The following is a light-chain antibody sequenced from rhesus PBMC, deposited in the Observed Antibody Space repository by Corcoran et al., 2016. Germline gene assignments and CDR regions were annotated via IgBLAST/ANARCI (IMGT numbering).Light chain of an antibody. J-gene: IGKJ2*01. CDR3: QQHSSYPYS. V-gene: IGKV1-33*02. CDR1: QGISSW. Sequence: DIQMTQSPSFLPASVGDRVTITCQASQGISSWLAWYQQKPGKAPKLLIYAAYSLQSGVPSRVSGSGSGTAFTLTISSLQPDDFATYHCQQHSSYPYSFGPGTKVDIK. CDR2: AAY.